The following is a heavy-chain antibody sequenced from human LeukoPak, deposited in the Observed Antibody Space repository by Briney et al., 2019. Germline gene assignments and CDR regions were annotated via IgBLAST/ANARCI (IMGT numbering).Heavy chain of an antibody. D-gene: IGHD4-17*01. V-gene: IGHV1-69*05. J-gene: IGHJ4*02. Sequence: ASVKVSCKASGGTFSSYAVSWVRQAPGQGLEWMGGIIPIFGTANYAQKFQGRVTITTDESTSTAYMELSSLRSEDTAVYYCNLYGDYDNWGQGTLVTVSS. CDR3: NLYGDYDN. CDR1: GGTFSSYA. CDR2: IIPIFGTA.